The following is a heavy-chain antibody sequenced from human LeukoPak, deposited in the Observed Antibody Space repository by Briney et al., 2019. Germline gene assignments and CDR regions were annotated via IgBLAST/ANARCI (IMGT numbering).Heavy chain of an antibody. CDR1: CNTFIQYD. CDR2: IGTAGDT. CDR3: ARSPAYSSSWYAIDN. Sequence: LRFSCAATCNTFIQYDMHLVRRAVALRPEWVSCIGTAGDTYYPASVKGRFTISRENAKSSLYLQINSLSAGDTAVYYCARSPAYSSSWYAIDNWGQGTLVTVSS. J-gene: IGHJ4*02. V-gene: IGHV3-13*01. D-gene: IGHD6-13*01.